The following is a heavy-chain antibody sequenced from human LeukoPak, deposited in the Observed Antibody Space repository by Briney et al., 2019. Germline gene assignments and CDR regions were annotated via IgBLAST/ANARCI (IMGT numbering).Heavy chain of an antibody. CDR3: ARAGGWAREDYKGDAFAI. CDR1: GYTFTSYG. J-gene: IGHJ3*02. Sequence: ASVKVSCKASGYTFTSYGISWVRQAPGQGLEWMGWISAYNGNTNYAQKLQGRVTMTTDTSTTTAYMDLRSLRSDDTAVYYCARAGGWAREDYKGDAFAIWGQGTMVTVSS. CDR2: ISAYNGNT. D-gene: IGHD6-19*01. V-gene: IGHV1-18*01.